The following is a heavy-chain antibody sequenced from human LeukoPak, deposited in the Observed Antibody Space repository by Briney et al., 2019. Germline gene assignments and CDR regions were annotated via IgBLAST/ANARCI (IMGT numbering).Heavy chain of an antibody. Sequence: ASVKVSCKASGGTFSSYAISWVRQAPGQGPEWMGRIIPIFGIANYAQKFQGRVTITADKSTSTAYMELSSLRSEDTAVYYCASIQTANWDYWGQGTLVTVSS. CDR1: GGTFSSYA. J-gene: IGHJ4*02. V-gene: IGHV1-69*04. CDR3: ASIQTANWDY. CDR2: IIPIFGIA. D-gene: IGHD5-18*01.